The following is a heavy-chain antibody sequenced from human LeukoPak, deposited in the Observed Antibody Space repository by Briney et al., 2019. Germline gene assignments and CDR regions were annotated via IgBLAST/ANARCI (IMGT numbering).Heavy chain of an antibody. Sequence: GGSLRLSCAASGFTVSSYYMSWVRQAPGKGLEWVLVIYSGGSTYYADSVKGRFTISRDNSKNTLYLQMNSLRAEDTAVYYCAREIGYSYGYVVVRDWGQGTLVTVSS. CDR1: GFTVSSYY. V-gene: IGHV3-66*01. J-gene: IGHJ4*02. CDR3: AREIGYSYGYVVVRD. D-gene: IGHD5-18*01. CDR2: IYSGGST.